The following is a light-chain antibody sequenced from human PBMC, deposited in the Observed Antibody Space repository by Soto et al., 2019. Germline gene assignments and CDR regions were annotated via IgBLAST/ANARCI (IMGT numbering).Light chain of an antibody. CDR1: SSDIGYYKY. CDR3: SSYAGSNLGV. J-gene: IGLJ1*01. CDR2: EVI. Sequence: QSALTQPPSASGSPGQSVTISCTGTSSDIGYYKYVSWYQQHPGKAPKLIIYEVIKRPSGVPDRFSGSKSSNTASLTVSGLQAEAEADYYCSSYAGSNLGVFGTGTKVTVL. V-gene: IGLV2-8*01.